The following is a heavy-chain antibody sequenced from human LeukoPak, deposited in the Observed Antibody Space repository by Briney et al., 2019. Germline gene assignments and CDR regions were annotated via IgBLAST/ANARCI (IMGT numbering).Heavy chain of an antibody. D-gene: IGHD6-13*01. J-gene: IGHJ2*01. CDR1: GDSISSYS. Sequence: SETLSLTCTVSGDSISSYSWSWIRQPPGKGLEWIGYVYYSGSTNYNPSLKSRVTISADTSKNQFSLKVRSVTAADTAVYYCARDPPRPGITAAGYFDLWGRGTLVTVSS. V-gene: IGHV4-59*01. CDR2: VYYSGST. CDR3: ARDPPRPGITAAGYFDL.